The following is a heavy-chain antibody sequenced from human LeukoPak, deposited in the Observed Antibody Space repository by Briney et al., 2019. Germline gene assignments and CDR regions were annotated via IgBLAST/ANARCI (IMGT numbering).Heavy chain of an antibody. D-gene: IGHD3-22*01. J-gene: IGHJ3*02. CDR3: AKSFLHGSRYYDRSGFPDDAFDI. V-gene: IGHV3-23*01. CDR1: GFTFSSYA. CDR2: ISGSGGST. Sequence: PRGSLRLSCAASGFTFSSYAMSWVRQAPRKGLEWVSAISGSGGSTYYADSVKGRFTISRDNSKNTRYLQMNSLRAEDTAVYYCAKSFLHGSRYYDRSGFPDDAFDIWGQGTMVTVSS.